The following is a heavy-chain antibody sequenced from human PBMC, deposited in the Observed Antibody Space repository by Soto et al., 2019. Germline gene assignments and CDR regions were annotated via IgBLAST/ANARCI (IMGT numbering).Heavy chain of an antibody. Sequence: EVQVVESGGGLVKPGGSLRLSCVFSGFTFSTYTMIWVRQAPGKGLEWVSSINGRSNYVYYADSVKCRFTISRDNAKNSLYLQMNRLRAEDTAIYYCAREDGVVGSSSAFDHWGLGTLVTVSS. CDR2: INGRSNYV. CDR1: GFTFSTYT. CDR3: AREDGVVGSSSAFDH. J-gene: IGHJ4*02. V-gene: IGHV3-21*01. D-gene: IGHD1-26*01.